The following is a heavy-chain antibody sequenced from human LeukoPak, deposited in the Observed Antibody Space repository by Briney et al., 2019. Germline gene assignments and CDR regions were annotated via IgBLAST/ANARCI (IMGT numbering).Heavy chain of an antibody. J-gene: IGHJ4*02. CDR1: GFTISGYS. V-gene: IGHV3-21*01. Sequence: GGSLRLSCTDSGFTISGYSMIWVRQAPGKGLEWVSSISSSSSCIYYADSVKGRFTISRDNAKNSLYLQMNSLRAEDTAVYYCARDRGFSYSGYDYQPSGYWGQGTLVTVSS. CDR2: ISSSSSCI. CDR3: ARDRGFSYSGYDYQPSGY. D-gene: IGHD5-12*01.